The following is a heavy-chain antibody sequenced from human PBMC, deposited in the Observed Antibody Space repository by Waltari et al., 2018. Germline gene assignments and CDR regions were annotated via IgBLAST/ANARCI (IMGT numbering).Heavy chain of an antibody. CDR3: SKRLEI. V-gene: IGHV3-7*01. J-gene: IGHJ3*02. CDR1: GFRTDW. CDR2: INEDGGEK. Sequence: DVQPVASGGGLVQPGGPLRPAVEVSGFRTDWMDWVRQATGKGLQWVANINEDGGEKYYLDSVKGRFTISRDNAKKLVYLEMNTLRAEDTATYYCSKRLEIWGRGTMVAVS.